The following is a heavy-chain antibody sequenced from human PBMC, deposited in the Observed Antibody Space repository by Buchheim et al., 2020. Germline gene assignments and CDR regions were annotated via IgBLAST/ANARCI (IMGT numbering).Heavy chain of an antibody. CDR1: GDSVSSQNY. D-gene: IGHD3-3*01. V-gene: IGHV4-4*02. CDR2: IYYSGST. CDR3: ASHRYDFWSGYYSTDY. J-gene: IGHJ4*02. Sequence: QVQLQESGPGQVQPSGTLSLTCVVSGDSVSSQNYWSWVRQPPGKGLEWIGYIYYSGSTNYNPSLKSRVTISVDTSKNQFSLKLSSVTAADTAVYYCASHRYDFWSGYYSTDYWGQGTL.